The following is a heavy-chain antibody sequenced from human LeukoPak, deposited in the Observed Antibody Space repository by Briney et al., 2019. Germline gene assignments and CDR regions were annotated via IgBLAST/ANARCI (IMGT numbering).Heavy chain of an antibody. V-gene: IGHV3-23*01. J-gene: IGHJ4*02. CDR3: GEGKTWIPDY. CDR1: GFTFSSYA. CDR2: ISHSGSST. Sequence: PGGSLRLSCAASGFTFSSYAMNWVRQAPGKGLEWVSGISHSGSSTYYADSVKGRFTISRDNSKSTLYLQMNSLRAEDTAVYYWGEGKTWIPDYWGQGTLVTVSS. D-gene: IGHD5-12*01.